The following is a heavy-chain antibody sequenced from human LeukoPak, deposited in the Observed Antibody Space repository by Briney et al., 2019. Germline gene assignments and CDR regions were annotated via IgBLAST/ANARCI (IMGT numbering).Heavy chain of an antibody. CDR2: IYYSGST. D-gene: IGHD3-16*01. CDR3: AGEQEGDDAFDI. V-gene: IGHV4-59*01. Sequence: SETLPLTCTVPGGSISSYYWSWIRQPPGKGLEWIGYIYYSGSTNYNPSLKSRVTISVDTSKNQFSLKLSSVTAADTAVYYCAGEQEGDDAFDIWGQGTMVTVSS. J-gene: IGHJ3*02. CDR1: GGSISSYY.